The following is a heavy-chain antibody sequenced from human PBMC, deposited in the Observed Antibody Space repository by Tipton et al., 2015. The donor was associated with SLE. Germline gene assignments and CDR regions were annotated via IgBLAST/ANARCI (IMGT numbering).Heavy chain of an antibody. D-gene: IGHD4-11*01. J-gene: IGHJ3*02. Sequence: SLRLSCAASGFTFSNAWMSWVRQAPGKGLEWVGRIKSKTDGGTTDYAAPVKGRFTISRDDSKNTLYLQMNSLRAEDTAVYYCARSKGAFDIWGQGTMVTVSS. CDR2: IKSKTDGGTT. CDR3: ARSKGAFDI. CDR1: GFTFSNAW. V-gene: IGHV3-15*01.